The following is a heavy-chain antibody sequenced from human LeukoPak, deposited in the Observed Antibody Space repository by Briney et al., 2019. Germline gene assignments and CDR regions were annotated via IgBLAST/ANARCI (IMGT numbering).Heavy chain of an antibody. Sequence: ASVKVSCKASGYTFTGYYMHWVRQAPGQGLEWMGWINPNSGGTNYAQKFRGRVTMTRDTSISTAYMELSRLRSDDTAVYYCARDLAVAGHYWGQGTLVTVSS. V-gene: IGHV1-2*02. CDR2: INPNSGGT. D-gene: IGHD6-19*01. CDR1: GYTFTGYY. CDR3: ARDLAVAGHY. J-gene: IGHJ4*02.